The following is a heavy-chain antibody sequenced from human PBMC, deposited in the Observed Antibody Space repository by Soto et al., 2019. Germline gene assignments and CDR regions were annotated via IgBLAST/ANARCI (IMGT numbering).Heavy chain of an antibody. CDR1: GDTFSFYT. J-gene: IGHJ4*02. Sequence: QVQLVQSGAEVKKPGSSVKVSCKASGDTFSFYTINWVRQAPGLGLEWVGRINPILSMSNYAEKFQDRVTMTADKATSTAYMELRSLRSEYTAMYYCAASYGSGYRAFDYWGQGALVTVSS. V-gene: IGHV1-69*02. CDR3: AASYGSGYRAFDY. CDR2: INPILSMS. D-gene: IGHD3-10*01.